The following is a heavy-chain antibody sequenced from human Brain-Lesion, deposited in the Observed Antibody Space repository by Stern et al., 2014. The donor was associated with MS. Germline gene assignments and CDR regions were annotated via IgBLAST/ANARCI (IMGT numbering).Heavy chain of an antibody. Sequence: VQLVESGAEVKKPGASVKVSCKASGYTFTGYYMHWVRQAPGQGLEGMGWINPKRGDTNDAQKFQGWVPMTGDTSINTAYMELSRLRSDDTAVYYCATYYYDSTGYNDFWGQGTLVTVSS. D-gene: IGHD3-22*01. V-gene: IGHV1-2*04. J-gene: IGHJ4*02. CDR3: ATYYYDSTGYNDF. CDR1: GYTFTGYY. CDR2: INPKRGDT.